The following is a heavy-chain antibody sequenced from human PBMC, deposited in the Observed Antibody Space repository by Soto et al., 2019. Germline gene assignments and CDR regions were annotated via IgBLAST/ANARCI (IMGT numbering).Heavy chain of an antibody. CDR3: ARARGYYDSSGYSHNWFHP. CDR2: ISSSGSTI. CDR1: GFTLSSYE. Sequence: PGGSLRLSCAASGFTLSSYEMNWVRQAPGKGLEWVSYISSSGSTIYYAESVKGRFTISRDNAKNSLYLQMNSLRADDTAVYYCARARGYYDSSGYSHNWFHPSGQGTLVTVS. D-gene: IGHD3-22*01. V-gene: IGHV3-48*03. J-gene: IGHJ5*02.